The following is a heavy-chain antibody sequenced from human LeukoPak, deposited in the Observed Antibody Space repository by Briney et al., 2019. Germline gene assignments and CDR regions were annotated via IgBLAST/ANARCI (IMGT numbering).Heavy chain of an antibody. J-gene: IGHJ5*01. Sequence: GGSLRLSCAASGFTFSSYAMSWVRQTPGKGLEWVSGISDSGGSTYYADSVKGRFTISRDNSKNTLYLQMNSLRAEDTAIYYCAKMPVSYSSGWLTFDCWGHGTLVTVSS. CDR1: GFTFSSYA. CDR3: AKMPVSYSSGWLTFDC. V-gene: IGHV3-23*01. CDR2: ISDSGGST. D-gene: IGHD6-19*01.